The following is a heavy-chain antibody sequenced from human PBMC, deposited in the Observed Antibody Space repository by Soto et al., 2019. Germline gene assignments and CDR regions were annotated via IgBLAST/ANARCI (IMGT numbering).Heavy chain of an antibody. D-gene: IGHD4-17*01. V-gene: IGHV4-39*01. CDR3: ATFRGMATATTERYFDY. CDR2: IYYSGST. CDR1: GGSISSSSYY. J-gene: IGHJ4*02. Sequence: QLQLQESGPGLVKPSETLSLTCTVSGGSISSSSYYWGWIRQPPGKGLEWTGTIYYSGSTYYNPSRKSLVIISVDASKHPFSLELSAVAAADAAVYYCATFRGMATATTERYFDYWGQGTLVTVSS.